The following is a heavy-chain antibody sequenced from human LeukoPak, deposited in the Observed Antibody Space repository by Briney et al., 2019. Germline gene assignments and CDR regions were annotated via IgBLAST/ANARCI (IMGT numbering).Heavy chain of an antibody. V-gene: IGHV4-61*01. CDR1: GGSVSSGSYY. CDR2: IYYSGST. D-gene: IGHD4-17*01. Sequence: KPSETLSLTCTVSGGSVSSGSYYWSWIRQPPGKGLEWIGYIYYSGSTNYNPSLKSRVTISVDTSKNQFSLKLSSVTAADTAVYYCARDDCGDYVGYYYYGMDVWGQGTTVTVSS. CDR3: ARDDCGDYVGYYYYGMDV. J-gene: IGHJ6*02.